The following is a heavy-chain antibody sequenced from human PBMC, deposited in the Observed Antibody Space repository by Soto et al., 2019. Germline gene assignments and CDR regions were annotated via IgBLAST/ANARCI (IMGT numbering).Heavy chain of an antibody. Sequence: QLQLQESGSGLVKPSQTLSLTCAVSGGSISSGGYSWSWIRQPPGKGLGWIGYIYHSGSTYYNPSPQSRITKAGGRSKNQFPLKLSSVTAADTAVVYCARVPSTRGQGTLVTVSS. CDR1: GGSISSGGYS. CDR3: ARVPST. J-gene: IGHJ4*02. V-gene: IGHV4-30-2*01. CDR2: IYHSGST.